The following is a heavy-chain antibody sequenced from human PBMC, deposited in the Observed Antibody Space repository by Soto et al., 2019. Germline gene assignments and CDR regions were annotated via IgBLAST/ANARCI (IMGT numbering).Heavy chain of an antibody. Sequence: QVQLVQSGAEVKKPGSSVKVSCKASGGTFSSYAISWVRQAPGQGLEWMGGIIPIFGTANYAQKFQGRVTFTANESTSTAYMELSSLRSEDTAVYYCARDSGPYDSSGSYAQHWGQGTLVTVSS. J-gene: IGHJ1*01. CDR1: GGTFSSYA. CDR3: ARDSGPYDSSGSYAQH. CDR2: IIPIFGTA. V-gene: IGHV1-69*01. D-gene: IGHD3-22*01.